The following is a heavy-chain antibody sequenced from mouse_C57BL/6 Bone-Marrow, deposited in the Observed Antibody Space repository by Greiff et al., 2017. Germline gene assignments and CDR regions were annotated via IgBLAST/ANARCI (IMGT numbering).Heavy chain of an antibody. CDR2: IDPENGDT. Sequence: EVHLVESGAELVRPGASVKLSCTASGFNIKDDYMHWVKQRPEQGLEWIGWIDPENGDTEYASKFQGKATITADTSSNTAYLQLSSLTSEDTAVYYCTTDYGSSSWFAYWGQGTLVTVSA. J-gene: IGHJ3*01. D-gene: IGHD1-1*01. CDR3: TTDYGSSSWFAY. CDR1: GFNIKDDY. V-gene: IGHV14-4*01.